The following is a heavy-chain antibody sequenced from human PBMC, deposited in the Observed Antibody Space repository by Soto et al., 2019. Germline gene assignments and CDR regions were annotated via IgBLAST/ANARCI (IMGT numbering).Heavy chain of an antibody. Sequence: GGSLRLSCAASGFTFDDYTMHWVRQAPGKGLEWVSLISWDGGSTYYADSVKGQFTISRDNSKNSLYLQMNSLRTEDTALYYFAKSGFFVCREGYYYYGKDFWSRGTSDTVS. CDR2: ISWDGGST. D-gene: IGHD1-26*01. V-gene: IGHV3-43*01. CDR1: GFTFDDYT. J-gene: IGHJ6*02. CDR3: AKSGFFVCREGYYYYGKDF.